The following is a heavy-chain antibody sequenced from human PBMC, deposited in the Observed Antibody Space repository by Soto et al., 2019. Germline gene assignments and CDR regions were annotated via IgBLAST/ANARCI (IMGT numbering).Heavy chain of an antibody. CDR1: GFPFRSYG. J-gene: IGHJ4*02. CDR2: IWNDGSHA. CDR3: ARDQTDSGGYSDS. Sequence: GGSLRLSCEGSGFPFRSYGIQWVRQAPGKGLEGLGLIWNDGSHAYYADSVKGRFTISRDNSKNTVFLQVSNLRAEDTAVYFCARDQTDSGGYSDSWGQGTLVTVSS. D-gene: IGHD2-15*01. V-gene: IGHV3-33*01.